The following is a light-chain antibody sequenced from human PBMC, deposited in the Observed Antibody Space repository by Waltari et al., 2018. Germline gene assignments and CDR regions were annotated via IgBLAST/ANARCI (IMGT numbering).Light chain of an antibody. CDR1: RSVSSY. J-gene: IGKJ5*01. CDR3: QQRSNWPPIT. V-gene: IGKV3-11*01. CDR2: DAS. Sequence: EVVLTQSPATLSLSPGERATLSCRASRSVSSYLAWYQQKPGQAPSLLIYDASNRATGIAARFSGSGSGTDFTLTISTLEPEDFAVYYCQQRSNWPPITFGQGTRLEIK.